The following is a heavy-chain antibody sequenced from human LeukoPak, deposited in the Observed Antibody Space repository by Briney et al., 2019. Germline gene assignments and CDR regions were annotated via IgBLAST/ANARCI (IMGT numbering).Heavy chain of an antibody. V-gene: IGHV2-5*02. Sequence: SGPTLVNPTQTLTLTCTFSGFSLSTSGVRVGSIPQPPGKALEWLALIYWDDDKRYSPSLKSRLTITKDTSKNQVVLTMTNMDPVDTATYYCAHSRVAVAGYYFDYWGQGTLVAVSS. CDR2: IYWDDDK. CDR1: GFSLSTSGVR. J-gene: IGHJ4*02. CDR3: AHSRVAVAGYYFDY. D-gene: IGHD6-19*01.